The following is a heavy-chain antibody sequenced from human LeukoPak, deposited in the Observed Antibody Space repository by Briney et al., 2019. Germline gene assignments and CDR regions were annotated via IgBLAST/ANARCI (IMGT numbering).Heavy chain of an antibody. J-gene: IGHJ4*02. CDR2: VWFGESSQ. CDR3: AKGGRDTSKYYFDY. CDR1: GFTFSSYG. D-gene: IGHD1-26*01. Sequence: GGSLRLSCTPSGFTFSSYGMHWVRQAPGKGLEWVAAVWFGESSQSYPDSVKGRFTISRDNSKNTVWLEMNSLRVEDTAVYYCAKGGRDTSKYYFDYWGQGTQVTVSS. V-gene: IGHV3-30*02.